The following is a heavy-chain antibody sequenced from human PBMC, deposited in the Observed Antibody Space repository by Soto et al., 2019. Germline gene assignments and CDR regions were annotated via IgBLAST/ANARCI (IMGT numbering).Heavy chain of an antibody. V-gene: IGHV5-51*01. D-gene: IGHD6-13*01. Sequence: GESLKISCKGSGYNFANYWIGRVRQMPGKGLEWMGMIFPGDSDTKNSPSLQGQITMSVDKSDSSAYLQWRSLEASDTAMYYCAAGYTTGPDAFDIWGQGTMVTVSS. CDR3: AAGYTTGPDAFDI. CDR2: IFPGDSDT. CDR1: GYNFANYW. J-gene: IGHJ3*02.